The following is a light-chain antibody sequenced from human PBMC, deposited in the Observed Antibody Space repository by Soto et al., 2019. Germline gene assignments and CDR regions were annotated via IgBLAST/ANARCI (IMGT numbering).Light chain of an antibody. CDR2: ATY. CDR3: EQYGPSPLYT. V-gene: IGKV3-20*01. J-gene: IGKJ2*01. CDR1: QSVSSGY. Sequence: VLTQSQRTLSLSPGERANLSCRAGQSVSSGYLAWYQQKPGQAPRLLIYATYTRATGIPDRFSGRGSGTDFPLTISRLQPEDFAVYYCEQYGPSPLYTFGQGTKLEIK.